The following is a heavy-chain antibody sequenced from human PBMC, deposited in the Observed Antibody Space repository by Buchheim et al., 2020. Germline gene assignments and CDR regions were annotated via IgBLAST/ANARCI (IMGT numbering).Heavy chain of an antibody. V-gene: IGHV1-2*06. CDR2: INPNSGGT. J-gene: IGHJ6*02. CDR1: GYTFTGYY. CDR3: ATTDNYDILTGGHYYGMDV. D-gene: IGHD3-9*01. Sequence: QVQLVQSGAEVKKPGASVKVSCKASGYTFTGYYMHWVRQAPGQGLEWMGRINPNSGGTNYAQKFQGRVTMTRDPAISTAYMELSRLRSYDTAVYYCATTDNYDILTGGHYYGMDVWGQGTT.